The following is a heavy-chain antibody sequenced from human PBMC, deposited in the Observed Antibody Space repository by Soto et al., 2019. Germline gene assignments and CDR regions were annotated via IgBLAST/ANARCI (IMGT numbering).Heavy chain of an antibody. V-gene: IGHV4-34*01. J-gene: IGHJ4*02. D-gene: IGHD4-17*01. CDR1: GGSFTTYY. Sequence: QVQPEQWGAGLLKPSETLSLTCAVYGGSFTTYYWSWIRQPPGKGLEWLGEINHSGSINYNPSLKSXXTXSXATSKRQASLKVSSVTVAETAVYYCAIGERDGDYDYWGQGTLVTVSS. CDR3: AIGERDGDYDY. CDR2: INHSGSI.